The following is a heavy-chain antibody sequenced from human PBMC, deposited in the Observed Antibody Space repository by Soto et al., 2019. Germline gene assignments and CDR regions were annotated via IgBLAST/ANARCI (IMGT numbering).Heavy chain of an antibody. CDR1: GGSISSSSYY. J-gene: IGHJ6*02. V-gene: IGHV4-39*01. CDR3: ARLGQTHYYSYGMDV. Sequence: QLQLQESGPGLVKPSETLSLTCTVSGGSISSSSYYWGWIRQPPGKGLEWIGSIYYSGSTYYNPSLKSRVTISVDTSKNQFSLKLSSVTAADTAVYYCARLGQTHYYSYGMDVWGQGTTVTVSS. CDR2: IYYSGST.